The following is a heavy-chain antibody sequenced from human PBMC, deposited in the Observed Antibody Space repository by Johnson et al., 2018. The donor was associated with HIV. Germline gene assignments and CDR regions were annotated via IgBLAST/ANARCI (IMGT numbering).Heavy chain of an antibody. CDR1: GFTFSSYA. Sequence: VESGGGVVQPGRSLRLSCAASGFTFSSYAMHWVRQAPGKGLEWVAVISYDGSNKYYADSVKGRFTISRDNSKNTRYLQMNSLRAEDTAVYYCARTARRYFVDAFDIWGQGTMVTVSS. J-gene: IGHJ3*02. V-gene: IGHV3-30-3*01. CDR3: ARTARRYFVDAFDI. CDR2: ISYDGSNK. D-gene: IGHD3-9*01.